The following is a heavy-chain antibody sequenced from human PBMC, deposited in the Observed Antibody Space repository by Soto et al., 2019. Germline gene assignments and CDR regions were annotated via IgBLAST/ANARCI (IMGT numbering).Heavy chain of an antibody. J-gene: IGHJ5*02. CDR3: ARDPSTINKLIGVWFDP. D-gene: IGHD4-4*01. Sequence: SVKVSCKASGDTFGRFTINWVRQAPGQGLEWMGGIKPISDIANYAQRFQGRVTFTADASTSTVYLELSSLRSEDTAMYYCARDPSTINKLIGVWFDPWGQGTLVTVSS. CDR2: IKPISDIA. CDR1: GDTFGRFT. V-gene: IGHV1-69*13.